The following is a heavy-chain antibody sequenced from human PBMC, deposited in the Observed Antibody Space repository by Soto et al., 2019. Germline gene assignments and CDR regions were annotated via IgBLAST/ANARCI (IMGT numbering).Heavy chain of an antibody. CDR2: MNPNSGNT. CDR1: GYTFTSYV. CDR3: ARRLSVPGTVYYYGMDV. V-gene: IGHV1-8*01. Sequence: SVKVSCKASGYTFTSYVINWVRLATGQGLEWMGWMNPNSGNTGYAQKFQGRVTMTRNTSISTAYMELTSLRFEDTAVYYCARRLSVPGTVYYYGMDVWGQGTTVTVSS. D-gene: IGHD6-19*01. J-gene: IGHJ6*02.